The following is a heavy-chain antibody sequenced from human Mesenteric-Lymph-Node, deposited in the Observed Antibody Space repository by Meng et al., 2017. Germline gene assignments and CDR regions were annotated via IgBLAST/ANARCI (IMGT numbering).Heavy chain of an antibody. V-gene: IGHV3-23*01. CDR3: AKIRSELAAAGINY. D-gene: IGHD6-13*01. Sequence: GESLKISCAASGFTFSSYSMNWVRQAPGKGLEWVSAISGSGGSTYYADSVKGRFTISRDNSKNTLYLQMNSLRAEDTAVYYCAKIRSELAAAGINYWGQGTLVTVSS. CDR2: ISGSGGST. J-gene: IGHJ4*02. CDR1: GFTFSSYS.